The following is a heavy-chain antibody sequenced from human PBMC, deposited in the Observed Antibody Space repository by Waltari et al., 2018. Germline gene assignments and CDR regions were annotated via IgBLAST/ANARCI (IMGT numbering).Heavy chain of an antibody. V-gene: IGHV3-30*02. CDR3: AKAHHYVWGSYRYTGFDY. CDR2: IRYYGSNK. Sequence: QVQLVESGGGVVQPGGSLRLSCAASGFTFSSYGMHWVRAAPGTGVEWVAFIRYYGSNKYYADYVKGRITISRDNSKNTLYLQMNSLRAEDTAVYYCAKAHHYVWGSYRYTGFDYWGQGTLVTVSS. J-gene: IGHJ4*02. CDR1: GFTFSSYG. D-gene: IGHD3-16*02.